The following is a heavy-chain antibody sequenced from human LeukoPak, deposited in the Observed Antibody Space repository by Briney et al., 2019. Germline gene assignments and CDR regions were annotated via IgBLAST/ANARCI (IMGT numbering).Heavy chain of an antibody. J-gene: IGHJ4*02. V-gene: IGHV3-23*01. CDR3: AKGLGLAAALEDFDY. Sequence: GGSLRLSCAASGFTFSTYAMSWVRQAPGKGLDWVSVISHSGGSTYYADSVRGRFTISRDNSKNTLYLQMNSLRAEDTAVYYCAKGLGLAAALEDFDYWGQGTLVTVSS. CDR1: GFTFSTYA. CDR2: ISHSGGST. D-gene: IGHD6-13*01.